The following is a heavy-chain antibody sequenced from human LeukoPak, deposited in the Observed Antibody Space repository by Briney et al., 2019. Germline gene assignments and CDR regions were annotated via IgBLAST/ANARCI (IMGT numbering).Heavy chain of an antibody. CDR2: INPSGAST. V-gene: IGHV1-46*01. CDR3: ARVAAAGFAYDKFDP. CDR1: GYTFTSYY. D-gene: IGHD6-13*01. Sequence: ASVKVSCKASGYTFTSYYMHWVRQAPGQGLEWTGIINPSGASTNYAQKFQGRVNVTRDTSTNTVYMELGSLRSEDTAVYYCARVAAAGFAYDKFDPWGQGTLVTVSS. J-gene: IGHJ5*02.